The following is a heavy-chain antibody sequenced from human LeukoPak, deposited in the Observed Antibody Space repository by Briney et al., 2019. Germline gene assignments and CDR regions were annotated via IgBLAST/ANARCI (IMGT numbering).Heavy chain of an antibody. CDR1: GGSFSGYY. CDR3: ARAYYSTSWFPH. D-gene: IGHD3-10*01. Sequence: SETLSLTCAVYGGSFSGYYWSWIRQPPGKGLEWIGEINHSGSTNYNPSLKSRVTISVDTSKNQFSLKLSSVTAADTAVYYCARAYYSTSWFPHWGQGALVTVSS. CDR2: INHSGST. V-gene: IGHV4-34*01. J-gene: IGHJ5*02.